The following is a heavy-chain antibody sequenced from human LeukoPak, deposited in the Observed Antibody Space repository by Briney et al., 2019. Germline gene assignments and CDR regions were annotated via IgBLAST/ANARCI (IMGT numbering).Heavy chain of an antibody. CDR3: ARATMRPRTYYFDY. Sequence: ASVKVSCKASGYTFTGYYMHWVRQAPGQGLEWMGWINPNSGGTNYAQKFQGRVTMTRDTSISTAYMELSRLRSDDTAVYYCARATMRPRTYYFDYWGQGTLVTVSS. CDR1: GYTFTGYY. D-gene: IGHD5-24*01. J-gene: IGHJ4*02. V-gene: IGHV1-2*02. CDR2: INPNSGGT.